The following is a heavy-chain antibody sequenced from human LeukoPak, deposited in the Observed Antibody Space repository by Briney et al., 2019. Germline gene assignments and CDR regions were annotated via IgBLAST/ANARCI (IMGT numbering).Heavy chain of an antibody. J-gene: IGHJ4*02. V-gene: IGHV3-49*03. CDR1: GFTFGDYA. CDR2: IRSKAYGETA. Sequence: GGSLRLSCTASGFTFGDYAMSWIRQAPGKGLEWVGFIRSKAYGETADYAASVKGRFTISKDDSKAIAYLQMNSLKTEDAAVYHCTRDRGAYNLYDYWGQGTLVTVSS. CDR3: TRDRGAYNLYDY. D-gene: IGHD1-1*01.